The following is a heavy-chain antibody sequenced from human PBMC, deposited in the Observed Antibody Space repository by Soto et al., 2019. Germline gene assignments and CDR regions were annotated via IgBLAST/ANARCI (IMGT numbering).Heavy chain of an antibody. D-gene: IGHD2-8*02. V-gene: IGHV3-23*01. CDR3: AKATATGGGAFDI. CDR2: ILVGGST. J-gene: IGHJ3*02. CDR1: GFTCSSYD. Sequence: GGSLRLSCAASGFTCSSYDMSWVRQAPGKGLEWVSAILVGGSTHYPDSVKGRFTISRDNSKNTVFLQMNSLTPGDTAVYYCAKATATGGGAFDICGQGTVVTVSS.